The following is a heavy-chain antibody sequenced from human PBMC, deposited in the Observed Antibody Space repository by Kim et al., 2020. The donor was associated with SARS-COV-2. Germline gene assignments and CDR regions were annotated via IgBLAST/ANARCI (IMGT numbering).Heavy chain of an antibody. D-gene: IGHD6-13*01. CDR2: INPSGGST. Sequence: ASVKVSCKASGYTFTSYYMHWVRQAPGQGLEWMGIINPSGGSTSYAQKFQGRVTMTRDTSTSTVYMELSSLRSEDTAVYYCARDLLSSSWYRTNNADYGMDVWGQGTTVTVSS. V-gene: IGHV1-46*01. CDR1: GYTFTSYY. CDR3: ARDLLSSSWYRTNNADYGMDV. J-gene: IGHJ6*02.